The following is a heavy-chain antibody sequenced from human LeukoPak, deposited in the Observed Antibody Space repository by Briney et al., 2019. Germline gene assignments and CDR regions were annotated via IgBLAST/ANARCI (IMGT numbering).Heavy chain of an antibody. V-gene: IGHV1-18*01. CDR1: GYSFTSYG. CDR3: ARGMGYSYGHPQGAFDI. CDR2: MSAYNGKT. Sequence: ASVKVSCKASGYSFTSYGFNWMRQAPGQGLEWMGWMSAYNGKTNYAHSLQGRVTVTADTSTSTAYMELRSLRSEDTAVYYCARGMGYSYGHPQGAFDIWGQGTMVTVSS. J-gene: IGHJ3*02. D-gene: IGHD5-18*01.